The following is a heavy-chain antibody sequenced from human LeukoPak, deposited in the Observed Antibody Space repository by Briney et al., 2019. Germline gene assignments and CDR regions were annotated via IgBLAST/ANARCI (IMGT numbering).Heavy chain of an antibody. J-gene: IGHJ6*02. CDR3: ARGGPSYYYYGMDV. V-gene: IGHV3-74*01. Sequence: GGSLRLSCAVSGFTFSGFWMSWSRQAPGKGLEWVSRINSDGSSTSYADSVKGRFTISRDNAKNTLYLQMNSLRAEDTAVYYCARGGPSYYYYGMDVWGQGTTVTVSS. CDR1: GFTFSGFW. CDR2: INSDGSST.